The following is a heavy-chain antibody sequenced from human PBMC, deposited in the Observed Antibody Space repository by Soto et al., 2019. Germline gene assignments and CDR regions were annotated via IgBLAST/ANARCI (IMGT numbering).Heavy chain of an antibody. CDR3: ARDLGYSGYDFGWFDP. CDR1: GGSISSYY. J-gene: IGHJ5*02. V-gene: IGHV4-59*12. Sequence: SETLSLTCTVSGGSISSYYWSWIRQPPGKGLEWIGYIYYSGSTNYNPSLKSRVTISVDTPKNQFSLKLSSVTAADTAVYYCARDLGYSGYDFGWFDPWGQGTLVTVSS. CDR2: IYYSGST. D-gene: IGHD5-12*01.